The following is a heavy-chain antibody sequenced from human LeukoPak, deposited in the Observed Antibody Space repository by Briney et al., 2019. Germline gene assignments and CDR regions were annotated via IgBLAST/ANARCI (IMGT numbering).Heavy chain of an antibody. D-gene: IGHD5-24*01. V-gene: IGHV3-23*01. CDR1: GFTFSIHA. CDR3: AKDRPRDGYTKTPDAFDI. CDR2: ISGDTYFT. J-gene: IGHJ3*02. Sequence: PGGSLRLSCAASGFTFSIHAMTWVRQAPGKGLEWISTISGDTYFTYYADSVKGRFTISRDNSKNTLYLQLNSLRADDTGVYYCAKDRPRDGYTKTPDAFDIWGQGTMVTVSS.